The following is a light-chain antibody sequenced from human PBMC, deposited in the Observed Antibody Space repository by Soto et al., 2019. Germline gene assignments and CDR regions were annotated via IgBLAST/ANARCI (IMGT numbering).Light chain of an antibody. J-gene: IGKJ1*01. CDR2: GAS. CDR1: EPVSTSF. V-gene: IGKV3-20*01. CDR3: QLYGSSPKT. Sequence: EIVLTQSPGTLSLSPGERATLSCRASEPVSTSFLAWYQQKRGQPPRLLIYGASNRATGIPDRFSGSGSGTDFTLSISRLEPEDFAVYYCQLYGSSPKTFGQGTKVDIK.